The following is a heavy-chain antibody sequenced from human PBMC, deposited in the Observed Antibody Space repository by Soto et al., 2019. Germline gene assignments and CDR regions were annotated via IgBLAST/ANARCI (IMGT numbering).Heavy chain of an antibody. CDR2: INPNSGGT. Sequence: ASVKVSCKASGYTFTGYYMHWVRQAPGQGLEWMGWINPNSGGTNYAQRFQGRVTMTRDTSISTAYMELSRLRSDDTAVYYCARWGAMVRGVIKSPRPYYYYGMDVWGQGTTVTVSS. J-gene: IGHJ6*02. CDR3: ARWGAMVRGVIKSPRPYYYYGMDV. CDR1: GYTFTGYY. D-gene: IGHD3-10*01. V-gene: IGHV1-2*02.